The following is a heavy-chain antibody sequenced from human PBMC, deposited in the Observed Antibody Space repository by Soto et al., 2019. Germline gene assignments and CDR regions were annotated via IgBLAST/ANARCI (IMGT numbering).Heavy chain of an antibody. CDR2: IYWDDDK. CDR1: GFSLTTAGVG. J-gene: IGHJ4*02. Sequence: QITLKESGPPLVKPTQTLTLTCTFSGFSLTTAGVGVGWIRQTPGKALEWLALIYWDDDKRYRPSLESRLTITKDTSKNRVVLTMTNMDPVETATYYCAHSLGLAQRDCTPYFDCWGQGALVTVSS. D-gene: IGHD2-21*02. V-gene: IGHV2-5*02. CDR3: AHSLGLAQRDCTPYFDC.